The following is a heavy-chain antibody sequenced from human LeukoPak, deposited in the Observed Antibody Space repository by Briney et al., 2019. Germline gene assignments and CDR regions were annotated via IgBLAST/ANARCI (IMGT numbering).Heavy chain of an antibody. Sequence: ASVKVSCKASGYTFTGYQMHWVRQAPGQRLEWMGWINPNSGATKYAQSFQGRVTLTTDTSISTAYMDLSRLTSDDTAVYYCVREGCSPSSCHVIGDDKWFGPWGQGTLVTVSS. D-gene: IGHD7-27*01. CDR2: INPNSGAT. J-gene: IGHJ5*02. V-gene: IGHV1-2*02. CDR1: GYTFTGYQ. CDR3: VREGCSPSSCHVIGDDKWFGP.